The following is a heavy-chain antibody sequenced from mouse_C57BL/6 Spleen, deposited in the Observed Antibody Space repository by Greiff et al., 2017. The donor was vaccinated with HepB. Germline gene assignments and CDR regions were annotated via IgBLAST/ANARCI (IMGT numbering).Heavy chain of an antibody. J-gene: IGHJ4*01. CDR3: AGAASDYYAMDY. Sequence: VQGVESGPGLVKPSQSLFLTCSITGFPITSGYYWIWIRQSPGKPLEWMGYITHSGETFYNPSLQSPISITRETSKNQFFLQLNSVTTEDTAMYYCAGAASDYYAMDYWGQGTSVTVSS. CDR2: ITHSGET. CDR1: GFPITSGYY. V-gene: IGHV12-3*01.